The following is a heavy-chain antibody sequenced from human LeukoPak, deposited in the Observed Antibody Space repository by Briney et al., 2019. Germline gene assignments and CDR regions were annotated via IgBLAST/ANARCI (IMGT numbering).Heavy chain of an antibody. CDR1: GYTFTSYD. CDR3: ARGYCSSTSCLPGDY. J-gene: IGHJ4*02. CDR2: MNPNSGNT. D-gene: IGHD2-2*01. Sequence: ASVKVSCEASGYTFTSYDINWVRQATGQGLEWMGWMNPNSGNTGYAQKFQGRVTMTRNTPISTAYMELSSLRSEDTAVYYCARGYCSSTSCLPGDYWGQGTLVTVSS. V-gene: IGHV1-8*01.